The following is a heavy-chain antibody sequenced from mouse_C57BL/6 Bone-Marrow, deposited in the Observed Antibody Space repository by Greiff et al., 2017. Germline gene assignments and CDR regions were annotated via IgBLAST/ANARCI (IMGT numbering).Heavy chain of an antibody. Sequence: EVKLVESGEGLVKPGGSLKLSCAASGFTFSSYAMSWVRQTPEKRLEWVAYISSGGDYIYYADTVKGRFTISRDNARNTLYLQMSSLKSEDTAMYYCTRDDGYYPWFAYWGQGTLVTVSA. D-gene: IGHD2-3*01. J-gene: IGHJ3*01. CDR3: TRDDGYYPWFAY. CDR1: GFTFSSYA. CDR2: ISSGGDYI. V-gene: IGHV5-9-1*02.